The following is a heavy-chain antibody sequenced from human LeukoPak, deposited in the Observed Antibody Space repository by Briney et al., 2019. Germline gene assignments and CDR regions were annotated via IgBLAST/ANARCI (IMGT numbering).Heavy chain of an antibody. Sequence: GGSLRLSCAASGFTLSSYAMSWVRQAPGKGLEWVSAISDSGNTYHADSVKGRFTISRDSSKNTLFLQMDRLRPEDAAVYYCAKAPVTTCRGAYCYPFDYWGQGTLVTVSS. CDR2: ISDSGNT. CDR3: AKAPVTTCRGAYCYPFDY. CDR1: GFTLSSYA. D-gene: IGHD2-21*01. V-gene: IGHV3-23*01. J-gene: IGHJ4*02.